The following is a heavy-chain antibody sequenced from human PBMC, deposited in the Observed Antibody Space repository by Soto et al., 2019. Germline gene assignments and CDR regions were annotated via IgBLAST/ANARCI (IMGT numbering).Heavy chain of an antibody. V-gene: IGHV3-72*01. J-gene: IGHJ4*02. CDR2: TKNKANSYTT. CDR1: GFTFSDRY. Sequence: GGSLRLSCAASGFTFSDRYMDWVRQAPGKGLEWVGRTKNKANSYTTEYAASVKGRFTISRDYSRDSVYLQMNSLKTDDTAVHYCTIEGAYPGPDFDYWGQGTLVTVSS. CDR3: TIEGAYPGPDFDY. D-gene: IGHD3-16*01.